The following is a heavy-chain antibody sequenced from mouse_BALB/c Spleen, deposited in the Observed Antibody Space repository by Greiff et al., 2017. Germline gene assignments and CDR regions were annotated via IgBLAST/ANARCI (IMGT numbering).Heavy chain of an antibody. J-gene: IGHJ1*01. V-gene: IGHV5-17*02. CDR3: ARSITLYIDV. CDR1: GFTFSSSG. D-gene: IGHD1-2*01. CDR2: ISSGSSTI. Sequence: EVNLVESGGRLVQPGGSRKLSCAASGFTFSSSGMHWVRQAPEKGLEWVAYISSGSSTIYYADTVKGRFTISTDNPKNTLFLQMASLRSEDTAMYYGARSITLYIDVWGAGTTVTVSS.